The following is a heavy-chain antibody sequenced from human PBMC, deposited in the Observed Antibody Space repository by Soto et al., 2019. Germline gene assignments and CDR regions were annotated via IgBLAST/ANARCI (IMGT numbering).Heavy chain of an antibody. CDR3: ARDLAPAYYDFWSGSPNPLYYYYMDV. Sequence: ASVKVSCKASGYTFTSYGISWVRQAPGQGLEWMGWISAYNGNTNYAQKLQGRVTMTTDTSTSTAYMELRSLISDDTAVYFCARDLAPAYYDFWSGSPNPLYYYYMDVWGKGTTVTVSS. V-gene: IGHV1-18*01. CDR1: GYTFTSYG. CDR2: ISAYNGNT. J-gene: IGHJ6*03. D-gene: IGHD3-3*01.